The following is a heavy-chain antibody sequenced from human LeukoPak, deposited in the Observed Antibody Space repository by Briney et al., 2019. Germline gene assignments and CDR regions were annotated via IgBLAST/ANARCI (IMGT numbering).Heavy chain of an antibody. Sequence: SETLSLTCTVSGGSISSYYWSWIRQPPGKGLEWIGYIYYSGSTNYNPSLKSRVTISVDTSKNQFSLKLSSVTAADTAVYYCAREFSLHDFWSGPYYVDVWGKGTTVTVSS. CDR1: GGSISSYY. V-gene: IGHV4-59*01. CDR3: AREFSLHDFWSGPYYVDV. J-gene: IGHJ6*03. D-gene: IGHD3-3*01. CDR2: IYYSGST.